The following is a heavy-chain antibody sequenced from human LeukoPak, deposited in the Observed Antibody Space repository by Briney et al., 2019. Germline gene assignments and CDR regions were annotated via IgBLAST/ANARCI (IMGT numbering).Heavy chain of an antibody. Sequence: PGGSLRLSCAASGFTFSSYGMQWVRQAPGKGLEWVAFIRSEGTNKYYADPVKGRFTISRGNSKNTLYLQMDSLRAEDTAVYYCAKDYGSGSYSFDYWGQGTLVTVSS. CDR3: AKDYGSGSYSFDY. CDR1: GFTFSSYG. CDR2: IRSEGTNK. D-gene: IGHD3-10*01. J-gene: IGHJ4*02. V-gene: IGHV3-30*02.